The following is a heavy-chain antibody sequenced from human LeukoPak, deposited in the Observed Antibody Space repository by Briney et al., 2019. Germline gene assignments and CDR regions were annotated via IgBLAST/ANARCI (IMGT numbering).Heavy chain of an antibody. J-gene: IGHJ4*02. Sequence: GGSLRLSCAASGFTFSIYGMHWVRQAPGKWREWVAFIRYDGSNKYYADSVKGRFTISRDNSKNTLYLQMNSLRAEDTAVYYCAKEEYSSGWYPGYWGQGTLVTVSS. D-gene: IGHD6-19*01. CDR2: IRYDGSNK. V-gene: IGHV3-30*02. CDR1: GFTFSIYG. CDR3: AKEEYSSGWYPGY.